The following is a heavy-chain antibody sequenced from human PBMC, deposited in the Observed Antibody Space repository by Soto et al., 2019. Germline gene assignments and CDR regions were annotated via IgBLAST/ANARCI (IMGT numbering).Heavy chain of an antibody. CDR1: GFTFSSYS. Sequence: PGGSLRLSCAASGFTFSSYSMNWVRQAPGKGLEWVSSISSSSSYIYYADSVKGRFTISRDNAKNSLYLQMNSLRAEDTAVYHCARDLLWGPYYHYGMAVSGQGTTVTVSS. CDR2: ISSSSSYI. D-gene: IGHD3-10*01. J-gene: IGHJ6*02. CDR3: ARDLLWGPYYHYGMAV. V-gene: IGHV3-21*01.